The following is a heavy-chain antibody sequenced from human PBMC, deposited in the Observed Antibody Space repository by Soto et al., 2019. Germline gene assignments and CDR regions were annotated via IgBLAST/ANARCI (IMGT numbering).Heavy chain of an antibody. CDR1: GFSVGGNY. CDR3: ARGPNTDC. Sequence: EERLVQSGGGLVQPGGSLRLACAASGFSVGGNYMSWVRQAPGKGLELVSLIYSGGKPFYADSMKGRFTLSRDNSNNMLYLQMDSLRADDTAVYYCARGPNTDCWGQGTLVIVSS. V-gene: IGHV3-53*01. CDR2: IYSGGKP. D-gene: IGHD2-2*02. J-gene: IGHJ4*02.